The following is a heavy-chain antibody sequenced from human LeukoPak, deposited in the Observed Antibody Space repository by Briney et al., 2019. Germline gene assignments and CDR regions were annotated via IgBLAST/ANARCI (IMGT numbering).Heavy chain of an antibody. CDR1: GFTFSSYG. CDR2: IWYDGSNK. Sequence: GGSLRLSCAASGFTFSSYGMHWVRQAPGKGLEWVAVIWYDGSNKYYADSVKGRFTISRDNSKNTLYLQMNSLRAEDTAVYYCAREDDTSGMGYYYYGMDVWGQGTTVTVSS. D-gene: IGHD3-10*01. V-gene: IGHV3-33*01. J-gene: IGHJ6*02. CDR3: AREDDTSGMGYYYYGMDV.